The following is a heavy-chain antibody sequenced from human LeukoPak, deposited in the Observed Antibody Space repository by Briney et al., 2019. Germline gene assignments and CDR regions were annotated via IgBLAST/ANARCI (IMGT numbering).Heavy chain of an antibody. Sequence: PGGSLRLSCAASGFTFSGYPIHWVRQAPGKGLEWVAVISYDGSNKYYADSVKGRFTISRDNSKNTLYLQMNSLRAEDTAVYYCAKDAYNSGWYYFDYWGQGSLVTVSS. CDR3: AKDAYNSGWYYFDY. V-gene: IGHV3-30-3*02. CDR1: GFTFSGYP. D-gene: IGHD6-19*01. J-gene: IGHJ4*02. CDR2: ISYDGSNK.